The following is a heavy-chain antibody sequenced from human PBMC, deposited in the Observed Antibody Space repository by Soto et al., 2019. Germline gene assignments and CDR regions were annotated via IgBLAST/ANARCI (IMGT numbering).Heavy chain of an antibody. J-gene: IGHJ3*02. D-gene: IGHD4-17*01. CDR2: ISSSSSYI. CDR1: GFTFSSYS. V-gene: IGHV3-21*01. Sequence: PGGALRLSCAASGFTFSSYSMNLVRQAPGKGLEWVSSISSSSSYIYYADSVKGRFTISRDNAKNSLYLQMNSLRAEDTAVYYCARSGDGDAFDIWGEGTMVTVSS. CDR3: ARSGDGDAFDI.